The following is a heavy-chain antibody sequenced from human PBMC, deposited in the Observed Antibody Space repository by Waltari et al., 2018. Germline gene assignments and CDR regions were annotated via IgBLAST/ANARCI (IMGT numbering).Heavy chain of an antibody. Sequence: EVQLVESGGGLVQPGGSLRLSCAVSEFTFSTYWRTWVRQASGRGLEWVANINHDGSEKNYVDSVKGRFTISRDNARNSLYLQMNSLRAEDTAVYYCATYRWLGYWGQGTLVTVSS. CDR1: EFTFSTYW. D-gene: IGHD3-10*01. CDR3: ATYRWLGY. CDR2: INHDGSEK. J-gene: IGHJ4*02. V-gene: IGHV3-7*03.